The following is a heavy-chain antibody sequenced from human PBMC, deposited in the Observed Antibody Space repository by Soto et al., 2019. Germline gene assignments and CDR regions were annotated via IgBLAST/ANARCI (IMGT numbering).Heavy chain of an antibody. CDR2: IYPADSDT. CDR1: GFRFTNYW. V-gene: IGHV5-51*01. D-gene: IGHD2-15*01. J-gene: IGHJ4*02. Sequence: ESLKISCKGSGFRFTNYWIGWVRQMPGKGLEWMGMIYPADSDTRYSPSFQGQVTISDDKSISTAYLQWSSLKASDTAMYFCARKNGGNIVDYWGQGTLVTVSS. CDR3: ARKNGGNIVDY.